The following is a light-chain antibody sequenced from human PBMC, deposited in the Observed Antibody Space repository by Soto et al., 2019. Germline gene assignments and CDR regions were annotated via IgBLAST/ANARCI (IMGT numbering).Light chain of an antibody. V-gene: IGKV4-1*01. CDR1: QSVLYSSNNKNY. Sequence: DIVMTQSPDSLAVSLGERATINCKSSQSVLYSSNNKNYLAWYQQKPGQPPRLLIYWASTRESGVPDRFSGSGSGTDFTLTISSLQAEDVAVYYCQQYSNTPQSFGQGTKLEIK. CDR2: WAS. CDR3: QQYSNTPQS. J-gene: IGKJ1*01.